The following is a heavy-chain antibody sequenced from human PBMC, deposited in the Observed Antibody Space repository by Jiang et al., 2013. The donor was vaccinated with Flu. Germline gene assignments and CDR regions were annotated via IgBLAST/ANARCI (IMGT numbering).Heavy chain of an antibody. CDR2: IYYSGST. Sequence: SGPGLVKPSQTLSLTCTVSGGSISSGGYYWSWIRQHPGKGLEWIGYIYYSGSTYYNPSLKSRVTISVDTSKNQFSLKLSSVTAADTAVYYCARTRRRSITMGSGIIKDHYFDYVGPGNPGPPSP. J-gene: IGHJ4*02. D-gene: IGHD3-10*01. V-gene: IGHV4-31*03. CDR1: GGSISSGGYY. CDR3: ARTRRRSITMGSGIIKDHYFDY.